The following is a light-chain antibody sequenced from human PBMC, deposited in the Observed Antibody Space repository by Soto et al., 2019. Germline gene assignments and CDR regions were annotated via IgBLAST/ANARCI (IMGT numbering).Light chain of an antibody. CDR1: QGISSY. CDR2: AAS. V-gene: IGKV1-9*01. CDR3: QQLNSYPVT. Sequence: DIQLTQSPSFLSASVGDRVTITCRASQGISSYLAWYQQKPGKAPKLLIYAASTLQSGVPSRFIGSGSGTEFTLTISRMQPEDFSTYSCQQLNSYPVTFGPGTKGDIK. J-gene: IGKJ3*01.